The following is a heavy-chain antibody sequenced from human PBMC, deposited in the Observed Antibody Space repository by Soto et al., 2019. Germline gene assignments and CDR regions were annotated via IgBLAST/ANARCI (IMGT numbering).Heavy chain of an antibody. V-gene: IGHV3-33*01. Sequence: QVQLVDSGGGVVQPGRSLRLSCAASGLPFSASGMHWVRQAPGKGLEWVAMIWSDGSKEYYADSVKGRFTITRDNSKNMVFLQMDSLRAEDTAVYYCARDKGTTCLDTWGQGNMVTVSS. CDR3: ARDKGTTCLDT. CDR2: IWSDGSKE. J-gene: IGHJ5*02. D-gene: IGHD1-26*01. CDR1: GLPFSASG.